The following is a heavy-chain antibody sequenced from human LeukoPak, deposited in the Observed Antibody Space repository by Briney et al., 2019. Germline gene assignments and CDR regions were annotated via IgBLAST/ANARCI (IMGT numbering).Heavy chain of an antibody. D-gene: IGHD3-22*01. CDR1: VFTFSSSA. J-gene: IGHJ4*02. V-gene: IGHV3-23*01. CDR2: ISGSGYST. Sequence: GGSLRLSCAASVFTFSSSAMSWVRQAPGKGLERVSGISGSGYSTYYAGSGKGRFTISRDRTKNTLYLKMNSLRAEDTDVYYCAKSACYDASGYYREYYFDYWGQGTLVTVSS. CDR3: AKSACYDASGYYREYYFDY.